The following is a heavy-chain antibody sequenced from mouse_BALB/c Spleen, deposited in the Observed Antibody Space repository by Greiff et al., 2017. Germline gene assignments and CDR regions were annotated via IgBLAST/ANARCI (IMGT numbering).Heavy chain of an antibody. CDR3: VRDTYNYAMDY. CDR2: IWTGGGT. V-gene: IGHV2-9-2*01. CDR1: GFSLTSYN. Sequence: QVQLKESGPGLVAPSQSLSITCTVSGFSLTSYNISWIRQPPGKGLEWLGVIWTGGGTNYNLVFMSRLSISKDNSKSQVFLKMNSLQTDDTAIYYCVRDTYNYAMDYWGQGTSVTVSS. J-gene: IGHJ4*01.